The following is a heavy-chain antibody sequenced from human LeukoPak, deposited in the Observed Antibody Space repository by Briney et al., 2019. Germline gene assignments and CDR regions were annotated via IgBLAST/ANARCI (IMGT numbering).Heavy chain of an antibody. CDR2: INRSGST. V-gene: IGHV4-34*01. CDR1: GGSFSGYY. Sequence: SETLSLTCAVYGGSFSGYYWSWIRQPPGKGLEWIGEINRSGSTNYNPSLKSRVTISVDTSKNQFSLKLSSVTAADTAVYYCARRLRYFDWLLTLDYWGQGTLVTVSS. J-gene: IGHJ4*02. D-gene: IGHD3-9*01. CDR3: ARRLRYFDWLLTLDY.